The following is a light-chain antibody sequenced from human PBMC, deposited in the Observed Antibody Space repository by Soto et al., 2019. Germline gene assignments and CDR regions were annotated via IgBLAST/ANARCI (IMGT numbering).Light chain of an antibody. CDR1: SSDVGGYNY. J-gene: IGLJ1*01. V-gene: IGLV2-8*01. CDR2: EVS. Sequence: QSALTQPPSASGSPGRSVTISCTGTSSDVGGYNYVSWYQQHPGKAPKLMIYEVSKRPSGVPDRFSGSKSGNTASLTVSELQAEDEADYYCSSYAGSNNLIFGTGTKVTVL. CDR3: SSYAGSNNLI.